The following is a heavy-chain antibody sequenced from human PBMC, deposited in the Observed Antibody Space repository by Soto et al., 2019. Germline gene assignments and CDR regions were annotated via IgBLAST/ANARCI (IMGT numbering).Heavy chain of an antibody. V-gene: IGHV4-59*01. CDR3: ARAYYDSSGYYSIDY. CDR1: GGSISSYY. Sequence: SETLSLTCTVSGGSISSYYWSWIRRPPGKGLEWIGYIYYSGSTNYNPSLKSRVTISVDTSKNQFSLKLSSVTAADTAVYYCARAYYDSSGYYSIDYWGQGALVTV. J-gene: IGHJ4*02. D-gene: IGHD3-22*01. CDR2: IYYSGST.